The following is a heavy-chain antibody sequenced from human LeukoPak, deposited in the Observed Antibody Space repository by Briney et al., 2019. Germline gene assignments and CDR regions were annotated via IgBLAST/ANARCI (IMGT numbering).Heavy chain of an antibody. CDR2: INPSGGST. D-gene: IGHD2-15*01. Sequence: ASVKVSCKASGYTFTSYYMHWVRQAPGQGLEWMGIINPSGGSTSYAQKFQGRVTMTRDTSTSTVYMELSSLRSEDTAVYYCARDPYCSGGSCYHDAFDIWGQGTMVTVSS. V-gene: IGHV1-46*01. CDR3: ARDPYCSGGSCYHDAFDI. CDR1: GYTFTSYY. J-gene: IGHJ3*02.